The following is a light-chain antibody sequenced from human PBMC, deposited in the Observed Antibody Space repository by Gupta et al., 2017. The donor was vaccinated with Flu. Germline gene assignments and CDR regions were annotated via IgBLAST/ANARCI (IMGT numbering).Light chain of an antibody. CDR1: SSNIGAHYD. Sequence: QSVLTQPPSVSGAPGQRVTISCTGSSSNIGAHYDVHWYQQLPGTAPKLLIYSDNNRPSGVPDRFSGSKSGTSASLAITGLQAEDEADYYCHSYDSSLNGVVFGGGTKLTVL. V-gene: IGLV1-40*01. CDR2: SDN. J-gene: IGLJ2*01. CDR3: HSYDSSLNGVV.